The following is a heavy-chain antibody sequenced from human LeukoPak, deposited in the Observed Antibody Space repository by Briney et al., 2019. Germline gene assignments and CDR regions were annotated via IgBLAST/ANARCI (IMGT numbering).Heavy chain of an antibody. CDR3: ASDRDYYDSSDYYFNY. CDR1: GFTFSNYG. J-gene: IGHJ4*02. D-gene: IGHD3-22*01. V-gene: IGHV3-30*03. CDR2: ISYDGASR. Sequence: GGSLRLSCAASGFTFSNYGMHWVRQAPGKGLQWLTFISYDGASRFYADSVKGRFTISRDNSKNTLNLQMNSLRAEDTAVYYCASDRDYYDSSDYYFNYWGQGTLVTVSS.